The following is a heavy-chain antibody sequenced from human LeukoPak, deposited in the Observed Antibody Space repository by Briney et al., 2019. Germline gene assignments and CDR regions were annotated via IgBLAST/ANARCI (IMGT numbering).Heavy chain of an antibody. Sequence: PGGSLRLSCAASGFTFSSYGMHWVRQAPGKGLEYVSAISRSGGTTYYANSVKGRFTISRDNSKNTLFLQMGSLRAEDMAVYYCARVGDIDAFDIWGQGTMVTVSS. CDR3: ARVGDIDAFDI. D-gene: IGHD4-17*01. V-gene: IGHV3-64*01. J-gene: IGHJ3*02. CDR2: ISRSGGTT. CDR1: GFTFSSYG.